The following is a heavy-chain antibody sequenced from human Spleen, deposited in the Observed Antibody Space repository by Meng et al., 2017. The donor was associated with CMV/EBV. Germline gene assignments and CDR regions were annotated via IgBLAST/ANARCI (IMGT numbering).Heavy chain of an antibody. CDR3: ARAGRAQLVRNWYFFDY. D-gene: IGHD6-6*01. Sequence: GSLRLSCAVYGGSFSAYYWTWIRQSPGKGLEWVGDINQSGSTNYTPSLKSRVILSVDKSKNQFSLKLNSVTAADTGVYYCARAGRAQLVRNWYFFDYWGPGTLVTVSS. CDR1: GGSFSAYY. J-gene: IGHJ4*02. V-gene: IGHV4-34*01. CDR2: INQSGST.